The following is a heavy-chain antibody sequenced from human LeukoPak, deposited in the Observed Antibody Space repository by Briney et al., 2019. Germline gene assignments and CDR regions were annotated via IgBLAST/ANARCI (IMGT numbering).Heavy chain of an antibody. J-gene: IGHJ6*04. CDR3: ARGVDTTMAPADV. D-gene: IGHD5-18*01. CDR2: IKQDGSEK. CDR1: GFTFSNYW. V-gene: IGHV3-7*01. Sequence: PGGSLRLSCAASGFTFSNYWMSWVRQAPGKGLEWVANIKQDGSEKYYVDSVKGQFTISRDNAKNSLCLQMNSLRAEDTAVYYCARGVDTTMAPADVWGKGTTVTVSS.